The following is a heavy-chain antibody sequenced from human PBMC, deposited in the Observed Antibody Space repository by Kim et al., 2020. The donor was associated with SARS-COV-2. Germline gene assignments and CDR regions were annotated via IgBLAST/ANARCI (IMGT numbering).Heavy chain of an antibody. J-gene: IGHJ6*03. CDR1: GFTFGDFA. Sequence: GGSLRLSCRTSGFTFGDFAMTWVRQVPGKGLEWVGVIRNKAYGGTTEYAASVKVRFIISRDDSRSSAHLHMNSLKTADTAVYYCTRGGRYLEWLSDVWG. D-gene: IGHD3-3*01. CDR3: TRGGRYLEWLSDV. V-gene: IGHV3-49*04. CDR2: IRNKAYGGTT.